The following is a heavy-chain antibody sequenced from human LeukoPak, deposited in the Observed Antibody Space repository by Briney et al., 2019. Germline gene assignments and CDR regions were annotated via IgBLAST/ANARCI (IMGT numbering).Heavy chain of an antibody. CDR2: ISFSSTYI. J-gene: IGHJ5*02. CDR1: GFSFSGHD. V-gene: IGHV3-21*01. Sequence: PGGSLRLSCAASGFSFSGHDMNWVRQAPGKGLEWVSSISFSSTYIYYADSVRGRFTISGDNAKNSLYLQMNSLRVEDTAVYYCARADCSSSTCYLRRSWFDPWGQGTLVTVSS. CDR3: ARADCSSSTCYLRRSWFDP. D-gene: IGHD2-2*01.